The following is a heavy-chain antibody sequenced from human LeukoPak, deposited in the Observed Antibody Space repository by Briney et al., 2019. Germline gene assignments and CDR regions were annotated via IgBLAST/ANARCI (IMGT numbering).Heavy chain of an antibody. V-gene: IGHV3-48*04. D-gene: IGHD5-12*01. CDR3: ARYYSGYDDY. Sequence: SGGSLRLSCAASGFTFSSYSMNWVRQAPGKGLEWVSYIGTSSSTIYYADSVKGRFTISRDNAKNSLYLQMNSLRAEDTAVYYCARYYSGYDDYWGQGTLVTVSS. J-gene: IGHJ4*02. CDR2: IGTSSSTI. CDR1: GFTFSSYS.